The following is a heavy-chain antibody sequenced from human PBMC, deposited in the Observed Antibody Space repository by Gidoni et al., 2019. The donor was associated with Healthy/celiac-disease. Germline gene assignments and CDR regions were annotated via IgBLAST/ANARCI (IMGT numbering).Heavy chain of an antibody. J-gene: IGHJ6*02. Sequence: QVQLVESGGGLVKPGGSLRLSCAASGFTFSDYYMSWIRQAPGKGLEWVSYISIRGSTIYYADSVKGRFTISRDNAKTALYLQMNSLRAEDTAVYYCARYSYGYRYYYGMDVWGQGTTVTVSS. V-gene: IGHV3-11*01. CDR2: ISIRGSTI. CDR3: ARYSYGYRYYYGMDV. D-gene: IGHD5-18*01. CDR1: GFTFSDYY.